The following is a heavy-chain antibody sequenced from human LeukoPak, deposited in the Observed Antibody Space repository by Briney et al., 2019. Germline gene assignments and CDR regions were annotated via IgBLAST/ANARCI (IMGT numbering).Heavy chain of an antibody. CDR2: IRSKANSYAT. CDR1: GFTFSRSA. Sequence: PGRSLRLSCAASGFTFSRSAMHWVRQASGKGLEWIGRIRSKANSYATAYAASVKGRFTISRDDSKDTEYLQMNSLETEDTAVYYCTRPMERYSRDPFDFDSWGQGTLVTVSS. D-gene: IGHD6-13*01. CDR3: TRPMERYSRDPFDFDS. J-gene: IGHJ4*02. V-gene: IGHV3-73*01.